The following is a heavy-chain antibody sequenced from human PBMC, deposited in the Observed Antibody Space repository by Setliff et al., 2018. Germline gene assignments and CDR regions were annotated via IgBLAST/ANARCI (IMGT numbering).Heavy chain of an antibody. J-gene: IGHJ4*02. V-gene: IGHV3-7*01. CDR1: GFTFSRYW. Sequence: GGSLRLSCAASGFTFSRYWMSWVRQAPGKGLEWVANIKQDGSEKYYVDSVKGRFTMSRDNAKNSLYLQRNSLRAEDTAVYYCARDGGEYWGQGTLVTVSS. CDR3: ARDGGEY. CDR2: IKQDGSEK. D-gene: IGHD3-16*01.